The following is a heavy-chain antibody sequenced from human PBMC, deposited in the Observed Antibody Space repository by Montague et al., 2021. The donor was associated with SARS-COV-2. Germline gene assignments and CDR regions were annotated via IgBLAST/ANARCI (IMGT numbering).Heavy chain of an antibody. CDR2: VNHSGRI. J-gene: IGHJ5*02. CDR1: GGSFSDYY. V-gene: IGHV4-34*01. D-gene: IGHD3-22*01. Sequence: SETLSLTCAVYGGSFSDYYWTWIRQPPGKGLEWLGEVNHSGRINYNPSLKSRITISVDTSKNQFSLRLSSVTAADTAVYYCARGRVDTTMILMVFTGAAHYFDPWGQGTLVIVSS. CDR3: ARGRVDTTMILMVFTGAAHYFDP.